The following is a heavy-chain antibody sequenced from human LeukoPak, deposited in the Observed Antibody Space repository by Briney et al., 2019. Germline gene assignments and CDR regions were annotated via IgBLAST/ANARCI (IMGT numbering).Heavy chain of an antibody. J-gene: IGHJ5*02. D-gene: IGHD2-2*01. CDR3: ARDNGARDQLLPYNWFDP. CDR2: TYYRSKWYN. Sequence: SQTLSLTCAISGDSVSSNSAAWNWIRQSPSRGLEWLGRTYYRSKWYNDYAVSVKSRITINPDTSKNQFSLQLNSVTAADTAVYYCARDNGARDQLLPYNWFDPWGQGTLVTVSS. V-gene: IGHV6-1*01. CDR1: GDSVSSNSAA.